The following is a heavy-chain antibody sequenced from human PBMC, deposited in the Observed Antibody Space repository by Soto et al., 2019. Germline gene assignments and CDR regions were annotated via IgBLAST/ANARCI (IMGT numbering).Heavy chain of an antibody. D-gene: IGHD6-13*01. V-gene: IGHV5-51*01. Sequence: GESLKISCKGSGYSFAGYWIGWVRQMPGKGLEWMGIIYPGDSDTRYSPSFQGQVTISADKSISTAFLQWSSLKASDTATYYCARTYSSRRFDAFDIWGQGTMVTVSS. CDR2: IYPGDSDT. CDR3: ARTYSSRRFDAFDI. J-gene: IGHJ3*02. CDR1: GYSFAGYW.